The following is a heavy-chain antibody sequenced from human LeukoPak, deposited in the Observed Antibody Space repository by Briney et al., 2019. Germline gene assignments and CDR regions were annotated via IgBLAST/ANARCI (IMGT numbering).Heavy chain of an antibody. CDR3: ASQGWYSNYYFDN. D-gene: IGHD4-11*01. CDR2: IYYSGST. V-gene: IGHV4-39*01. Sequence: SETLSLTYTVSGGSLSISSYYWGWIRQPPGKGLEWIGSIYYSGSTYYNSSLKSRVTISVDTSRNQFSLKLNSVTAADTAVYYCASQGWYSNYYFDNWGQGTLVTVSS. CDR1: GGSLSISSYY. J-gene: IGHJ4*02.